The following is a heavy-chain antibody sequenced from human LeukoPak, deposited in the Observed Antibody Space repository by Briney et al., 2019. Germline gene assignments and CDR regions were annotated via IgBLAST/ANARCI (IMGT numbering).Heavy chain of an antibody. J-gene: IGHJ3*01. CDR1: GGTLRNYG. CDR3: ARLLDSASETTSWYDPFGAFDV. Sequence: ASLKVSCKASGGTLRNYGISWVRQAPGQGLEWMGGIIPIFGTAKYAQKFQGRVTITADESTSTAYLDLRSLRSEDTAVYFCARLLDSASETTSWYDPFGAFDVWGQGTLVSVSS. D-gene: IGHD6-13*01. CDR2: IIPIFGTA. V-gene: IGHV1-69*01.